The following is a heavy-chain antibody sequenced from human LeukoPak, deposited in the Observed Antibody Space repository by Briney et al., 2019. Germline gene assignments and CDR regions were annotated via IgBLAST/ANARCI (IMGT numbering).Heavy chain of an antibody. D-gene: IGHD3-22*01. CDR1: GFTFSSYA. J-gene: IGHJ4*02. Sequence: GGSLRLSCAASGFTFSSYAMHWVRQAPGKGLEWVAVISYDGSNKYYADSVKGRFTISRDNSKNTLYLQVNSLRAEDTAVYYCARPHYYDSSGYLGMLDYWGQGTLVTVSS. CDR3: ARPHYYDSSGYLGMLDY. CDR2: ISYDGSNK. V-gene: IGHV3-30*04.